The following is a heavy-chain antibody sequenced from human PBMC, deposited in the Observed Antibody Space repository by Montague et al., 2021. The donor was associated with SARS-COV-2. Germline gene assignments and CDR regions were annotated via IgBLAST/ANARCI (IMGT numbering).Heavy chain of an antibody. D-gene: IGHD3-3*01. J-gene: IGHJ4*03. CDR2: IYHSGST. Sequence: SETLSLTCTVSGYSISSGYYWGWCRQPPGKGLEWIGSIYHSGSTYYNTSLKSRLTISVDTSKNQFSLMLSSVTAADTAVYYCASGVRYYDFWSGRAQTTPDVWGQGTLVTVSS. V-gene: IGHV4-38-2*02. CDR1: GYSISSGYY. CDR3: ASGVRYYDFWSGRAQTTPDV.